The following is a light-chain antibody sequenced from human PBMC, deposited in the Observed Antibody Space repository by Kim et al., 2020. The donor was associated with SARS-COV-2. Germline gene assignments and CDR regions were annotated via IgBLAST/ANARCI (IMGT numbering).Light chain of an antibody. Sequence: GQSITISCTGTSSDVGGYNYVSWYQQHPGKAHKLMIYDFSNRPSGVSNRFSGSKSGNTASLTISGLQAEDEADYYCSSYTSSSTWVFGGGTKVTV. V-gene: IGLV2-14*03. CDR3: SSYTSSSTWV. J-gene: IGLJ3*02. CDR2: DFS. CDR1: SSDVGGYNY.